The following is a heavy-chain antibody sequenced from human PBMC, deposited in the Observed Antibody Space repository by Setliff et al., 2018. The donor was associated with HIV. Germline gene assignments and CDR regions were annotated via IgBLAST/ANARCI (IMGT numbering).Heavy chain of an antibody. CDR3: AKELGGGSSGNWAYGMDV. V-gene: IGHV3-30*02. Sequence: GGSLRLSCAASGSTFSSYGMHWVRQAPGKGLEWVSFLRYDGSNKYYADSVKGRFTISRDNSKNALNLQRNSRRTEDTVLYYCAKELGGGSSGNWAYGMDVGGQGTTVTVSS. J-gene: IGHJ6*02. CDR2: LRYDGSNK. CDR1: GSTFSSYG. D-gene: IGHD7-27*01.